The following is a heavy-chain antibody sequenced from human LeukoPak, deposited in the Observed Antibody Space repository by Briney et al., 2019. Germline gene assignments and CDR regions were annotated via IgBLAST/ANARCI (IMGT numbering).Heavy chain of an antibody. V-gene: IGHV1-2*02. Sequence: ASVTVSCKASGYTFTGYYMHWVRQAPGQGLEWMGWINPNSGGTNYAQKFQGRVTMTRDTSISTAYMELSRLRSDDTAVYYCARLHDYYGSGSSQKEFDPWGQGTLVTVSS. CDR2: INPNSGGT. J-gene: IGHJ5*02. CDR1: GYTFTGYY. D-gene: IGHD3-10*01. CDR3: ARLHDYYGSGSSQKEFDP.